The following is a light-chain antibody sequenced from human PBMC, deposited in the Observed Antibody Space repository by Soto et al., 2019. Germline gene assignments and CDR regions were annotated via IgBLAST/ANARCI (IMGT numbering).Light chain of an antibody. J-gene: IGLJ2*01. V-gene: IGLV2-23*01. Sequence: QSVLTQPASVSGSPGQSITISCTRTSSNVESYNLVSWYQHPPGKAPKTIIYEGSERPSGVSNRSSGAQSGHSASLTISGLQAEDEADYYCSSYAGAVVFGGATKLTVL. CDR1: SSNVESYNL. CDR3: SSYAGAVV. CDR2: EGS.